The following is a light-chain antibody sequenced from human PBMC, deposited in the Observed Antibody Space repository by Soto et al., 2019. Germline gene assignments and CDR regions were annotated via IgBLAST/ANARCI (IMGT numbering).Light chain of an antibody. V-gene: IGKV3-15*01. CDR3: HQYSNWPTWT. CDR1: QSVSSN. CDR2: GAS. J-gene: IGKJ1*01. Sequence: DIVLTQSPATLSVSPGERATLSCRASQSVSSNLAWYQQKPAQAPRRLIYGASTRATSIPARLGGSGSGTEDTQTISSMQSEDFGVYYCHQYSNWPTWTFGQGTKVEIK.